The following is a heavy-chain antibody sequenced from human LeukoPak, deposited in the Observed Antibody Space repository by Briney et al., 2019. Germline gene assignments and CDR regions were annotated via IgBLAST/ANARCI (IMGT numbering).Heavy chain of an antibody. CDR2: FDPEDGET. V-gene: IGHV1-24*01. CDR1: GYTLTKLS. D-gene: IGHD3-10*01. J-gene: IGHJ5*02. CDR3: ATVLADGSGSKTYNWFDH. Sequence: GASVKVSCKVSGYTLTKLSMHWVRHAPGEGLEWMGGFDPEDGETIYAQKFQGRVTMTEDTSTDTAYMELSSLRSEDTAVYYCATVLADGSGSKTYNWFDHWGQGTLVTVSS.